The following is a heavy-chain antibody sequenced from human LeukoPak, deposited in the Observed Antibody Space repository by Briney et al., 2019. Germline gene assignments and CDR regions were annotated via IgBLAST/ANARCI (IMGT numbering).Heavy chain of an antibody. J-gene: IGHJ4*02. CDR1: AFNFSDFS. CDR2: LSGRSSTI. CDR3: ARDRIKSGSYYFDY. V-gene: IGHV3-48*01. D-gene: IGHD1-26*01. Sequence: GSLKLSLSTPAFNFSDFSKNRVRQGSGKGPELGSFLSGRSSTIYYANSVKGRFTISRDNAKNSMYLQMNSLGAEDTAVYYCARDRIKSGSYYFDYWGQGTLVTVSS.